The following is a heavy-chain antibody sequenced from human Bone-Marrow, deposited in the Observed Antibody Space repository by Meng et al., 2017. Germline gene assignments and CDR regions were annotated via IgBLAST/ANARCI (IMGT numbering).Heavy chain of an antibody. CDR3: ARVLGSGSYPDY. CDR2: IYHSGST. Sequence: QVQLQESGPGQVEPSGTLFLTCAGSGGSISSSNWWSWVRQPPGKGLEWIGEIYHSGSTNYNPSLKSRVTISVDKSKNQFSLKLSSVTAADTAVYYCARVLGSGSYPDYWGQGTLVTVSS. J-gene: IGHJ4*02. CDR1: GGSISSSNW. V-gene: IGHV4-4*02. D-gene: IGHD1-26*01.